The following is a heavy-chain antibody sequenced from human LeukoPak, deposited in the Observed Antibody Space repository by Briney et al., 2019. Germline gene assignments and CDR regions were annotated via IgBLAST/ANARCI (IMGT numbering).Heavy chain of an antibody. J-gene: IGHJ4*02. CDR2: ISGDGGST. CDR1: GFTFDDYA. V-gene: IGHV3-43*02. Sequence: GGSLRLSCGASGFTFDDYAMHWVRQAPGKGLEWVSLISGDGGSTYYADSVKGRFTISRDNSKNSLYLQMNSLRTEDTALYYCAKPPSPYGGNLFDYWGQGTLVTVSS. CDR3: AKPPSPYGGNLFDY. D-gene: IGHD4-23*01.